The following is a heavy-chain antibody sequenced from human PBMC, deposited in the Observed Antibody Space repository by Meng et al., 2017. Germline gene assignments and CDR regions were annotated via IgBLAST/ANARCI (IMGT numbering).Heavy chain of an antibody. D-gene: IGHD6-13*01. CDR3: AILYSSTWAVDY. J-gene: IGHJ4*02. V-gene: IGHV3-33*01. CDR2: IWYEGSNK. Sequence: VEVEWVGGGVGFAERSRSLACSGSRLLLRCYDMHWGRQPPVQGLEWVAVIWYEGSNKYYAYVVKGRFTISRDNSKNTLSLQMNRLRVEDTAVYYCAILYSSTWAVDYWGQGTLVTVSS. CDR1: RLLLRCYD.